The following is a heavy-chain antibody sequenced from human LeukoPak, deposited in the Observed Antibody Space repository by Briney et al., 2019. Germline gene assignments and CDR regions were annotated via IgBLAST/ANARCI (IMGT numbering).Heavy chain of an antibody. V-gene: IGHV3-53*01. Sequence: GGSLRLSCAASGFTVSSNYMSWVRQAPGKGLEWVSVIYSGGSTFYADSVKGRFTISRDNSKNTLYLQMNSLRAEDTAVYYCAEGGIAATGDFDYWGQGTLVTVSS. CDR1: GFTVSSNY. CDR2: IYSGGST. CDR3: AEGGIAATGDFDY. J-gene: IGHJ4*02. D-gene: IGHD6-13*01.